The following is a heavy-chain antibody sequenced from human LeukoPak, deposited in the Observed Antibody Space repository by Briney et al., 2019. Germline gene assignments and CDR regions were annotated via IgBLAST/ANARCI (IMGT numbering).Heavy chain of an antibody. J-gene: IGHJ4*02. CDR3: ARGDRGGYNR. V-gene: IGHV4-34*01. Sequence: SGSLSLTCAVYGGSFSGYYWSWIRQPAGKGLEWIGESNHSGSTNYNPSLKSRVTISVDTSKNQFPLKLTSVTAADSALYYCARGDRGGYNRWGQGTLVTVSS. CDR1: GGSFSGYY. D-gene: IGHD5-24*01. CDR2: SNHSGST.